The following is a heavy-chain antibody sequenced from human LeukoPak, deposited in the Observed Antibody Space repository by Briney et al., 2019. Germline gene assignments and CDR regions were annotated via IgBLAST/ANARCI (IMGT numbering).Heavy chain of an antibody. CDR3: ARVEDYYYDSSADY. D-gene: IGHD3-22*01. V-gene: IGHV3-7*01. CDR2: INQDGSEK. J-gene: IGHJ4*02. Sequence: GGSLRLSCAASGFTFSSYSMNWVRQAPGKGLEWVANINQDGSEKYYVDSVKGRFTISRDNAKNSLSLQMNSLRAEDTAVYYCARVEDYYYDSSADYWGQGTLVTVSS. CDR1: GFTFSSYS.